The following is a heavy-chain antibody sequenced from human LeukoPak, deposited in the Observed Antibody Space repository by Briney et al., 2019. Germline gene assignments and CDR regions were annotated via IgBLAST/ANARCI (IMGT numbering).Heavy chain of an antibody. Sequence: SETLSLTCAVYGGSFSGYYWSWIRQPPGKGLEWIGYIYYSGSTNYNPSLKSRVTISVDTSKNQFSLKLSSVTAADTAVYYCARNDRIAAAPRGFDPWGQGTLVTVSS. CDR3: ARNDRIAAAPRGFDP. CDR1: GGSFSGYY. V-gene: IGHV4-59*01. D-gene: IGHD6-13*01. J-gene: IGHJ5*02. CDR2: IYYSGST.